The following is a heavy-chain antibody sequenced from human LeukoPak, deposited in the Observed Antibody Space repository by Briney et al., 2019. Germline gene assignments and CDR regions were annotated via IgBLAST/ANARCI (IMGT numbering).Heavy chain of an antibody. CDR3: ARWGNDYSQFDS. J-gene: IGHJ4*02. D-gene: IGHD4-11*01. Sequence: GGSLRLSCAASRFTFNNYAMTWVRQAPGKGLEWVSVVSGSGDSTNYADSVKGRFTISRDNSKNTLFLQMNSLRTEDTAVYFCARWGNDYSQFDSWGQGTLVTVS. CDR1: RFTFNNYA. CDR2: VSGSGDST. V-gene: IGHV3-23*01.